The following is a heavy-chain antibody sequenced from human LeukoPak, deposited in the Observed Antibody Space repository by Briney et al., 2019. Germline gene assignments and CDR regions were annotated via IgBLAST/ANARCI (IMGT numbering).Heavy chain of an antibody. CDR3: ARGLEVVGATTFDY. V-gene: IGHV3-33*08. J-gene: IGHJ4*02. CDR1: GFTFGNYG. D-gene: IGHD1-26*01. Sequence: GGSLRLSCAASGFTFGNYGMHWVRQAPGKGLEWVAVIWYDGSNKYYADSVKGRFTISRDNSKNTLYLQMNSLRAEDTAVYYCARGLEVVGATTFDYWGQGTLVTVSS. CDR2: IWYDGSNK.